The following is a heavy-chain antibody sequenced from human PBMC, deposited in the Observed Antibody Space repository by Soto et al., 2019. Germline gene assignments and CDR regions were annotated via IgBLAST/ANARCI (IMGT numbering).Heavy chain of an antibody. CDR3: ARAKYDDFDY. Sequence: PETLSLTCVVSGGSITNYYWNWVRQPPGKGLEWIGFVYNSGSTNINPSLKSRVTISVDTSKAQFSLRLNSVTAADAAVYFCARAKYDDFDYWGQGTLVTVSS. CDR2: VYNSGST. CDR1: GGSITNYY. D-gene: IGHD1-1*01. J-gene: IGHJ4*02. V-gene: IGHV4-59*01.